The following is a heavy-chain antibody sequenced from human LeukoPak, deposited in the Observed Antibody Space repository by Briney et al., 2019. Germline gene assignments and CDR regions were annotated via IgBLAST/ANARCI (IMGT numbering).Heavy chain of an antibody. CDR1: GGSISTATFD. V-gene: IGHV4-39*01. D-gene: IGHD1-26*01. CDR2: ISSSGTA. CDR3: ARFKGGTGFGY. J-gene: IGHJ4*02. Sequence: SETLSLTCAVSGGSISTATFDWGWIRQAPGRDLEWIATISSSGTAYYNPSLMSRVTISVDTSMNQFSLELTSVTAADTGLFYCARFKGGTGFGYWCQGILVIVSS.